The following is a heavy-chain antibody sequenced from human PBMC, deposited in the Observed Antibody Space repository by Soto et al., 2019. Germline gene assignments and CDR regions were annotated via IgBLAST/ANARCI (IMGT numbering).Heavy chain of an antibody. CDR1: GFTFSSYA. CDR3: AKDFYYGSGFDAFDI. V-gene: IGHV3-23*01. CDR2: ISGSGGST. J-gene: IGHJ3*02. D-gene: IGHD3-10*01. Sequence: GGSLRLSCAASGFTFSSYAMSWVRQAPGKGLEWVSAISGSGGSTYYADSVKGRFTISRDNSKTTLYLQMNSLRAEDTAVYYCAKDFYYGSGFDAFDIWGQGTMVTVSS.